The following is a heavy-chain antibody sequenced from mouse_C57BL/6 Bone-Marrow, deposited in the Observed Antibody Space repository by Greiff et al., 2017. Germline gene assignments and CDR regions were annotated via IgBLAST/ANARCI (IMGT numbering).Heavy chain of an antibody. CDR3: TNDGYPLAMDY. D-gene: IGHD2-3*01. J-gene: IGHJ4*01. V-gene: IGHV14-4*01. CDR1: GFNIKDDY. Sequence: EVQLQQSGAELVRPGASVKLSCTASGFNIKDDYMHWVKQRPEQGLEWIGWIDPENGDTEYASKFQGKATITADTSSNTAYLQLSSLTSEDTAVYYCTNDGYPLAMDYWCQGTSVTVSS. CDR2: IDPENGDT.